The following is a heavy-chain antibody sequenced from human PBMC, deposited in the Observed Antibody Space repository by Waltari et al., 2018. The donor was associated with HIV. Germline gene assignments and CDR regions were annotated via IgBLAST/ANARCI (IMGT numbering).Heavy chain of an antibody. CDR3: ARGAYCSGGSCYSSFFDY. CDR1: GGSISSYY. Sequence: QVQLQESGPGLVKPSETLSLTCTVSGGSISSYYWSWIRQPPGKGLEWIGYIYYSGSTNYNPSLTSRVTISVDTSKNQFSLKLSSVTAADTAVYYCARGAYCSGGSCYSSFFDYWGQGTLVTVSS. V-gene: IGHV4-59*01. J-gene: IGHJ4*02. D-gene: IGHD2-15*01. CDR2: IYYSGST.